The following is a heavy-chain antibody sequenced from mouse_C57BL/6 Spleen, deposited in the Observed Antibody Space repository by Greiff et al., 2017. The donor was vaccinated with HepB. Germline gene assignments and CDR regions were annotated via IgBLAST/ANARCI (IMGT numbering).Heavy chain of an antibody. CDR2: ISGGGGNT. V-gene: IGHV5-9*01. CDR3: ARHDGYYILDY. J-gene: IGHJ2*01. Sequence: EVQLKESGGGLVKPGGSLKLSCAASGFTFSSYTMSWVRQTPEKRLEWVATISGGGGNTYYPDSVKGRFTISRDNAKNTLYLQMSNLRSEYTALYYCARHDGYYILDYWGQGTTLTVSS. D-gene: IGHD2-3*01. CDR1: GFTFSSYT.